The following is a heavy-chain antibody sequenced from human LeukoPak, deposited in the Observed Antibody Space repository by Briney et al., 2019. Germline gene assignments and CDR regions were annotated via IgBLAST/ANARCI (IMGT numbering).Heavy chain of an antibody. CDR1: GFTFDDYA. Sequence: GGSLRLSCAASGFTFDDYAMHWVRQAPGEGLEWVSGISWNSGSIGYADSVKGRFTISRDNAKNSLYLQMNSLRAEDTALYYCAKGNNYYYYYGMDVWGQGTTVTVSS. CDR3: AKGNNYYYYYGMDV. CDR2: ISWNSGSI. V-gene: IGHV3-9*01. J-gene: IGHJ6*02.